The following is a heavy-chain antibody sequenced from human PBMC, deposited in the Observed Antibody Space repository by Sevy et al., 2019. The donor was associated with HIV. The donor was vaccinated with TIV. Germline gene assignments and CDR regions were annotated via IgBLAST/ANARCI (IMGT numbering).Heavy chain of an antibody. D-gene: IGHD1-26*01. CDR1: GFTFSSYA. V-gene: IGHV3-30-3*01. CDR3: ARVPSPGGSYYTDY. CDR2: ISYDGSNK. J-gene: IGHJ4*02. Sequence: GGSLRLSCAASGFTFSSYAMHCVRQAPGKGLEWVAVISYDGSNKYYADSVKGRFTISRDNSKNTLYLQMNSLRAEDTAVYYCARVPSPGGSYYTDYWGQGTLVTVSS.